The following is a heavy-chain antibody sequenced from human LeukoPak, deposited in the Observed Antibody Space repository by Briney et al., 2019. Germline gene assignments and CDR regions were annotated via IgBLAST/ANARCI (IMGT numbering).Heavy chain of an antibody. V-gene: IGHV4-34*01. CDR3: ATRRTYCSSTSCYGVGGNWFDP. J-gene: IGHJ5*02. Sequence: SETLSLTCAVYGGSFSGYYWSWIRQPPGKGLEWIGEINHSGSTNYNPSLKSRVTISVDTSKNQFSLKLSSVTAADTAVYYCATRRTYCSSTSCYGVGGNWFDPWGQGTLVTVSS. D-gene: IGHD2-2*01. CDR1: GGSFSGYY. CDR2: INHSGST.